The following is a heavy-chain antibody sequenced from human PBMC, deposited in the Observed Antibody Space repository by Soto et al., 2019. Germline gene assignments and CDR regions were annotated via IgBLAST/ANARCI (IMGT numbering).Heavy chain of an antibody. J-gene: IGHJ5*02. Sequence: GGSLRLSCTASGFTFGDYAMSWFRQAPGKGLEWVGFIRSKTYGGTTEYTASVKGRFTISRDDSKSIAYLQMNNQKTEDTAVKYFTRVDPFFGNRMQNTCSAPRVKGTLVPVSP. CDR1: GFTFGDYA. V-gene: IGHV3-49*01. D-gene: IGHD3-10*01. CDR3: TRVDPFFGNRMQNTCSAP. CDR2: IRSKTYGGTT.